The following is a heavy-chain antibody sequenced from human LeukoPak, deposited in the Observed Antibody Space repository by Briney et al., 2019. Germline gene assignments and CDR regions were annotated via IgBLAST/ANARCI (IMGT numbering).Heavy chain of an antibody. CDR2: ISSGSSYI. CDR3: ARALYSSSSGGFDY. V-gene: IGHV3-21*01. J-gene: IGHJ4*02. Sequence: GGSLRLSCAASGFTFSSYSMNWVRQAPRKGLEWVSSISSGSSYIYYADSVKGRFTISRDNAKNSLYLQMNSLRAEDTDVYYCARALYSSSSGGFDYWGQGTLVTVSS. CDR1: GFTFSSYS. D-gene: IGHD6-6*01.